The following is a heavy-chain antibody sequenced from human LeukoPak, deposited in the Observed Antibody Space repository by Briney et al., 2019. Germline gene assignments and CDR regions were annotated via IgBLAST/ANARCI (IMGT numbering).Heavy chain of an antibody. CDR3: VTVGMTSIWSYLRFDP. CDR1: GFTFSTNS. D-gene: IGHD1-26*01. J-gene: IGHJ5*02. CDR2: ITSNGGST. Sequence: GGSLRLSCSASGFTFSTNSMHWVRQAPGKGLEFVSAITSNGGSTYYADSVKGRFTISRDNSKNTLYLQMSSLRAEDTAVYYCVTVGMTSIWSYLRFDPRGQGTLVTVSS. V-gene: IGHV3-64D*08.